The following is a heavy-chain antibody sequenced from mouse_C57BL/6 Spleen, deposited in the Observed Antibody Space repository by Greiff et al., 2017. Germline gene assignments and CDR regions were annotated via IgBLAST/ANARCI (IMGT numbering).Heavy chain of an antibody. V-gene: IGHV14-4*01. CDR2: IDPENGDT. Sequence: VQLQQSGAELVRPGASVKLSCTASGFNIKDDYMHWVKQRPEQGLEWIGWIDPENGDTEYASKFQGKATITADTSSNTAYLQLSSLTSADTAVYYCTTGYSDYWGQGTTLTVSS. CDR3: TTGYSDY. J-gene: IGHJ2*01. CDR1: GFNIKDDY.